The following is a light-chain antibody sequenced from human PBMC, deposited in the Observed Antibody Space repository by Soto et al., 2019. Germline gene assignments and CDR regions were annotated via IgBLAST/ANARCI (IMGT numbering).Light chain of an antibody. J-gene: IGLJ2*01. CDR3: QSYDSSLSVV. CDR1: SSNIGAGYD. CDR2: GNS. Sequence: QLVLTQPPSVSGAPGQRVPISCTGSSSNIGAGYDVHWYQQLPGTAPKLLIYGNSNRPSGVPDRFSGSKSGTSASLAITGLQAEDEADYYCQSYDSSLSVVFGGGTKLTVL. V-gene: IGLV1-40*01.